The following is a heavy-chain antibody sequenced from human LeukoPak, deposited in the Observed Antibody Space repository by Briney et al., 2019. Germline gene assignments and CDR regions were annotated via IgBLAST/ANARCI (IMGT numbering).Heavy chain of an antibody. V-gene: IGHV4-34*01. CDR1: GGSFSGYY. CDR2: INHGGSA. CDR3: ARHRYARSGYYSRPYYFDY. D-gene: IGHD3-22*01. Sequence: SETLSLTCAVYGGSFSGYYWSWIRQPPGKGLEWIGEINHGGSANYNPSLTSRVTISVDTSKNQFSLKLSSVTAADTIVYYCARHRYARSGYYSRPYYFDYWGQGTLVTVSS. J-gene: IGHJ4*02.